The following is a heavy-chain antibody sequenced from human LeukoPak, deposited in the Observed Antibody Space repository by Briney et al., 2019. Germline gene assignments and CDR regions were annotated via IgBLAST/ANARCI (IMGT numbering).Heavy chain of an antibody. D-gene: IGHD1-1*01. Sequence: GRSLRPSCTASGFTFGDYAMSWVRQAPGKGLEWVGFIRSKAYGGTTEYAASVKGRFTISRDDSKSIAYLQMNSLKTEDTAVYYCTRDQTGTTGRGMDVWGKGTTVTVSP. CDR2: IRSKAYGGTT. V-gene: IGHV3-49*04. CDR1: GFTFGDYA. CDR3: TRDQTGTTGRGMDV. J-gene: IGHJ6*04.